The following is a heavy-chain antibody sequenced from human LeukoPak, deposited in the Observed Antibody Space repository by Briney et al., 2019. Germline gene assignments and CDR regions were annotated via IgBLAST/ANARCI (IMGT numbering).Heavy chain of an antibody. Sequence: SQTLSLTCTVSGGSISSGGYYWSWIRQHPGQGLEWIGYIYYSGSTYYNPSLKSRVTISVDTSKNQFSLKLSSVTAADTAVYYCARAVSHCSSTSCYLYYGMDVWGQGTTVTVSS. CDR3: ARAVSHCSSTSCYLYYGMDV. CDR2: IYYSGST. V-gene: IGHV4-31*03. CDR1: GGSISSGGYY. J-gene: IGHJ6*02. D-gene: IGHD2-2*01.